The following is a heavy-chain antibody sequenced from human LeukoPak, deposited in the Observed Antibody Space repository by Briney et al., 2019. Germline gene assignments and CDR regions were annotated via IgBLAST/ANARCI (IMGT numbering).Heavy chain of an antibody. CDR3: AKSPPYLWFGEDRSFDL. D-gene: IGHD3-10*01. CDR2: INPSGGST. Sequence: ASVKVSCEASGYTFTSYYMHWVRQAPGQGLEWMGIINPSGGSTSYAQKFQGRVTMTRDMSTSTVYMELSSLRSEDTAVYYCAKSPPYLWFGEDRSFDLWGRGTLVTVSS. V-gene: IGHV1-46*01. J-gene: IGHJ2*01. CDR1: GYTFTSYY.